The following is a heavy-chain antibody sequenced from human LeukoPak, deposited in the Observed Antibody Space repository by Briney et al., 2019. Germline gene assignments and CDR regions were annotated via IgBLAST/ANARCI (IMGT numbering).Heavy chain of an antibody. V-gene: IGHV3-9*03. CDR2: ISWNGGSI. CDR3: AKDDRYSNYAGGGFDY. D-gene: IGHD4-11*01. Sequence: GGSLRLSCAASGFTFGEYAMHWVRQAPGKGLEWVSGISWNGGSIVYADSVKGRFTISRDNAENSLYLQMNSLRAEDMALYYCAKDDRYSNYAGGGFDYWGQGTLVTVSS. CDR1: GFTFGEYA. J-gene: IGHJ4*02.